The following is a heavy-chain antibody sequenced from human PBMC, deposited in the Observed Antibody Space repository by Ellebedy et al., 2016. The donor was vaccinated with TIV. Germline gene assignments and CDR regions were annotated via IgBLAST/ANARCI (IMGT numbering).Heavy chain of an antibody. CDR3: ARQFIWFGEFQNYYYYGMDV. CDR1: GGSISSYY. CDR2: IYYSGST. J-gene: IGHJ6*02. Sequence: MPSETLSLTCTVSGGSISSYYWSWIRQPPGKGLEWIGYIYYSGSTNYNPSLKSRVTISVDTSKNQFSLKLSSVTAADTAVYYCARQFIWFGEFQNYYYYGMDVWGQGTTVTVSS. D-gene: IGHD3-10*01. V-gene: IGHV4-59*01.